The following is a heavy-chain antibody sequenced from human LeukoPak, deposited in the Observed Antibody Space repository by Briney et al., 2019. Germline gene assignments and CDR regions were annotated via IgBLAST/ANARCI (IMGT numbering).Heavy chain of an antibody. CDR2: INWKGGST. CDR3: AKPYPTLTTSAVLDN. D-gene: IGHD1-1*01. CDR1: GFTFDDYG. J-gene: IGHJ4*02. Sequence: GGSLRLSCAASGFTFDDYGMSWVRQAPGKGLEWVSGINWKGGSTGYADSVKGRFIISRDNSKNTVYLQINTLRTDDAAIYYCAKPYPTLTTSAVLDNWGQGTLVTVSS. V-gene: IGHV3-20*04.